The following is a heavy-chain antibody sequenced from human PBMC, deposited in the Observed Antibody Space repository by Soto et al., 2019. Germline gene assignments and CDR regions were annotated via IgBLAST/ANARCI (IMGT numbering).Heavy chain of an antibody. CDR2: IIPILGIT. D-gene: IGHD6-19*01. CDR3: ARAGPGYSSGWYSVDY. CDR1: GGTFSSYT. J-gene: IGHJ4*02. V-gene: IGHV1-69*02. Sequence: SVKVSCKASGGTFSSYTISWVRQAPGQGLEWMGRIIPILGITNYAQKFQGRVTMTTDKSTSTAYMELSSLRSEDTAVYYCARAGPGYSSGWYSVDYWGQGTLVTVSS.